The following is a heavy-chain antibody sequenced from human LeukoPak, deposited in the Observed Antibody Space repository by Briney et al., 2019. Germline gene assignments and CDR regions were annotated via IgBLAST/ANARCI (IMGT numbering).Heavy chain of an antibody. D-gene: IGHD6-19*01. Sequence: SETLSLTCTVSGGSISSSSYYWGWIRQPPGKGLEWIGRIYTSGSTNYNPSLKSRVTMSVDTSKNQFSLKLSSVTAADTAVYYCAGQTVAGTDFDYWGQGTLVTVSS. CDR2: IYTSGST. CDR1: GGSISSSSYY. J-gene: IGHJ4*02. V-gene: IGHV4-39*07. CDR3: AGQTVAGTDFDY.